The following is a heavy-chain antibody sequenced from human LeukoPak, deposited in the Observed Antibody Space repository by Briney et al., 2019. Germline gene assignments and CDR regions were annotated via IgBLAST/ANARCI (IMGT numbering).Heavy chain of an antibody. CDR2: ISGNGGTT. Sequence: GGSLRLSCVESGFXSSNYAISWVRQAPGGGLEWVAAISGNGGTTYYADSVKGRFTISRDNSKNTLYLQMNSLRAEDTAVFYCAKATTISAAGSHFVYWGQGTLVTVSS. CDR3: AKATTISAAGSHFVY. V-gene: IGHV3-23*01. D-gene: IGHD6-13*01. J-gene: IGHJ4*02. CDR1: GFXSSNYA.